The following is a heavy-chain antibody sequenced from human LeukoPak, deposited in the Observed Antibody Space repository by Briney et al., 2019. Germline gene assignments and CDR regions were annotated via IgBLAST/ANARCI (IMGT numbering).Heavy chain of an antibody. CDR3: ARGTLRAGSGTRYYFDY. J-gene: IGHJ4*02. CDR2: INPNSGGT. D-gene: IGHD2-2*01. Sequence: AASVKVSCKASGYTFAGYYMHWVRQAPGQGLEWMGWINPNSGGTNYAQKFQGWVTMTRDTSISTAYMELSRLRSDDTAVYYCARGTLRAGSGTRYYFDYWGQGTLVTVSS. V-gene: IGHV1-2*04. CDR1: GYTFAGYY.